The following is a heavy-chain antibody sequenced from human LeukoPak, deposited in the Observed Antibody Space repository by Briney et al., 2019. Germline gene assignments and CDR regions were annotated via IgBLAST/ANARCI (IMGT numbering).Heavy chain of an antibody. V-gene: IGHV3-48*04. Sequence: PGGSLRLSCEASGFTFTTYSMTWVRQTPGEGLEWVSGISWNSDTIGYADSVKGRFTISRDNAKNSLYLQMNSLRAEDTAVYYCARESRWSFDYWGQGTLVTVSS. J-gene: IGHJ4*02. CDR1: GFTFTTYS. CDR3: ARESRWSFDY. CDR2: ISWNSDTI. D-gene: IGHD2-15*01.